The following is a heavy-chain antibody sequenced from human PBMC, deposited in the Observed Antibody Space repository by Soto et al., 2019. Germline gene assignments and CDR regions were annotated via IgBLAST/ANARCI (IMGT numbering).Heavy chain of an antibody. J-gene: IGHJ6*02. Sequence: ETLSLTCDVYGGSFSDYYWSWIRQPPGKGLEWIGEMNHGGSTSYNPSLKSRVTISVDTSKNQFSLKLRSVTVADTAVYYCARVQYYYGSGSYYSYYYAMDFWGQWTTVS. CDR1: GGSFSDYY. D-gene: IGHD3-10*01. V-gene: IGHV4-34*01. CDR3: ARVQYYYGSGSYYSYYYAMDF. CDR2: MNHGGST.